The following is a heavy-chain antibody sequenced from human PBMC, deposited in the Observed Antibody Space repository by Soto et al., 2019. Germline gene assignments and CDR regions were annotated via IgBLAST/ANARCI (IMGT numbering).Heavy chain of an antibody. V-gene: IGHV4-34*01. CDR1: GGSFSGYY. CDR2: INHSGST. CDR3: ASTLVLRPVRGGLEY. J-gene: IGHJ4*02. D-gene: IGHD3-10*01. Sequence: SETLCVTCAVYGGSFSGYYWSWIRQPPGKGLEWIGEINHSGSTNYNPSLKSRVTISVDTSKNQFSLKLSSVTAADTAVYYCASTLVLRPVRGGLEYWGQGPRVTVS.